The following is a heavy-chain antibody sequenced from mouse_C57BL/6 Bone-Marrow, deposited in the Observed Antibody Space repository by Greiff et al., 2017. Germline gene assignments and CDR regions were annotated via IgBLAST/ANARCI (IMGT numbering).Heavy chain of an antibody. V-gene: IGHV1-55*01. CDR2: IYPGSGST. J-gene: IGHJ2*01. CDR1: GYTFTSYW. D-gene: IGHD4-1*01. CDR3: AREATGTLIYFDY. Sequence: VQLQQPGAELVKPGASVKMSCKASGYTFTSYWITWVKQRPGQGLEWIGDIYPGSGSTNYNETFKSKATLTVDTSSSTAYMQLSSLTSEDSAVYYCAREATGTLIYFDYWGQGTTLTVSS.